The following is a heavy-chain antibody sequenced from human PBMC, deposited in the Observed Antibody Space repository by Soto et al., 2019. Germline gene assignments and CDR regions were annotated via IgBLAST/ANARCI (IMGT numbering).Heavy chain of an antibody. D-gene: IGHD2-21*02. CDR3: VLHQI. V-gene: IGHV3-7*01. CDR2: IKQDGTQK. CDR1: GITFSGYW. Sequence: EVQLVESGGGLVQPGGSLRLSCAASGITFSGYWMSWARQAPGKGLEWVANIKQDGTQKDYGASVKGRFTISRDNAARPVYLQMNGLRDEDTAVYYCVLHQIWGQGTLVTVSS. J-gene: IGHJ4*02.